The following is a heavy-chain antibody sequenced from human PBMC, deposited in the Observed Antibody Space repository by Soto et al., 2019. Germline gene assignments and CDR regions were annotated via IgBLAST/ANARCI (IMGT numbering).Heavy chain of an antibody. CDR1: GFTFSSYW. J-gene: IGHJ6*03. CDR2: IKQDGSEK. CDR3: ARGDFWSGYTDYYYYYMDV. Sequence: GGSLRLSCAASGFTFSSYWMSWVRQAPGKGLEWVANIKQDGSEKYYVDSVKGRFTISRDNAKNSLYLQMNSLRAEDTAVYYCARGDFWSGYTDYYYYYMDVWGKGTTVTVSS. V-gene: IGHV3-7*01. D-gene: IGHD3-3*01.